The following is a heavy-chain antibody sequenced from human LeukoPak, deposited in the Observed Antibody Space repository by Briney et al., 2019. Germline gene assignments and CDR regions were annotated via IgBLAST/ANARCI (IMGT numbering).Heavy chain of an antibody. V-gene: IGHV4-59*01. Sequence: SETLSLTCTVSGGSISSYYWSWIRQPPGKGLEWIGYIYYSGSTSYNPSLKSRVTTSVDTSKNQFSLKLSSVTAADTAVYYCARAAFKYSPFDYWGQGTLVTVSS. CDR1: GGSISSYY. D-gene: IGHD6-6*01. J-gene: IGHJ4*02. CDR2: IYYSGST. CDR3: ARAAFKYSPFDY.